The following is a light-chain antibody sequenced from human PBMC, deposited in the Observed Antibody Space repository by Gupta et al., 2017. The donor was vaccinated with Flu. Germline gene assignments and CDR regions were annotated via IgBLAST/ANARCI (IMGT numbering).Light chain of an antibody. Sequence: PSSLSASVGDRVTITCRASQLISVYLNWYQQKPGKAPELLVYTATVLKPGVPSRFSGSGSGTDFTLTISSLQPEDFATYYCQQAFNTPLTFGRGTKVEIK. CDR2: TAT. CDR1: QLISVY. CDR3: QQAFNTPLT. J-gene: IGKJ3*01. V-gene: IGKV1-39*01.